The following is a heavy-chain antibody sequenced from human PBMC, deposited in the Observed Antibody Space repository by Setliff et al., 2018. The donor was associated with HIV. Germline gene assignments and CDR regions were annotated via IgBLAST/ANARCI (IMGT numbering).Heavy chain of an antibody. J-gene: IGHJ4*02. Sequence: SETLSLTCDVSGFSISSRYYWGWIRQSPGKGLEWIGNIYHTGRSYYNPSLNDRATISLDTSKNQFSLKLNSVTAADTAVYYCARDVLDFVISVYGFWGQGIPVTVSS. CDR1: GFSISSRYY. CDR3: ARDVLDFVISVYGF. CDR2: IYHTGRS. D-gene: IGHD3-16*02. V-gene: IGHV4-38-2*02.